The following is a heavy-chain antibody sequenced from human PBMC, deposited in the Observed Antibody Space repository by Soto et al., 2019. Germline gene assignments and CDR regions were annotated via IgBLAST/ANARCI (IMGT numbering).Heavy chain of an antibody. Sequence: QVQLVESGGGLVKPGGSLRLSCAASGFTFSDYYMSWIRQAPGKGLECVSDISSSGSTIYYADSVKGRFTISRHNAKNSLYLQMNSLRAEATAVYYCASLTFWSGYYSRPWDDFDYWGQGTLVTVSS. CDR1: GFTFSDYY. D-gene: IGHD3-3*01. CDR2: ISSSGSTI. V-gene: IGHV3-11*01. J-gene: IGHJ4*02. CDR3: ASLTFWSGYYSRPWDDFDY.